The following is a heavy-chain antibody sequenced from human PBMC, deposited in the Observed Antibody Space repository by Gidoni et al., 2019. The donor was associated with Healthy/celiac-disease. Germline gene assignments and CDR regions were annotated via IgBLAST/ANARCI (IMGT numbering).Heavy chain of an antibody. Sequence: QSPSRGLEWLGRTYYRSKWYNDYAVSVKSRITINPDTSKNQFSLQLNSVTPEDTAVYYCARSKYNWNYPKDVWGQGTTVTVSS. D-gene: IGHD1-20*01. CDR3: ARSKYNWNYPKDV. V-gene: IGHV6-1*01. CDR2: TYYRSKWYN. J-gene: IGHJ6*02.